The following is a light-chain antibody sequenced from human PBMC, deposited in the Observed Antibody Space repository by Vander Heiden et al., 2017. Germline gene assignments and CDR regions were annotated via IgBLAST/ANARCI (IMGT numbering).Light chain of an antibody. CDR2: EVS. J-gene: IGLJ2*01. V-gene: IGLV2-23*02. CDR1: SSDGGTYNL. Sequence: QSALTQPASVSGSPGQSITISCTGTSSDGGTYNLVSWYQQHPGKAPKLMIYEVSKRPSGVSNRFSGSKSGNTASLTISGLQAEDEADYYCSSYAAGSLLFGGGTKLTVL. CDR3: SSYAAGSLL.